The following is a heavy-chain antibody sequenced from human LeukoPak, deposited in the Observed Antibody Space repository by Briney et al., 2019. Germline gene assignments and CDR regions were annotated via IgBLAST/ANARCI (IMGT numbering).Heavy chain of an antibody. Sequence: SETLSLTCTVSGGSISSGGYYWSWIRQHPGKGLEWIGYICYSGSTYYNPSLKSRVTISVDTSKNQFSLKLSSVTAADTAVYYCARVDRSGWYYYWGQGTLVTVSS. V-gene: IGHV4-31*03. CDR1: GGSISSGGYY. D-gene: IGHD6-19*01. J-gene: IGHJ4*02. CDR3: ARVDRSGWYYY. CDR2: ICYSGST.